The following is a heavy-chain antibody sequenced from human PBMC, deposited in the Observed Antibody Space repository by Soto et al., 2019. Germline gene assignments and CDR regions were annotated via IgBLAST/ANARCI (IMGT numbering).Heavy chain of an antibody. J-gene: IGHJ4*02. D-gene: IGHD3-3*01. CDR1: GFSFSNYA. CDR3: AKADRDFWSGYFRHYFDN. Sequence: EMQLLESGGGLVQPGGSLRLACAASGFSFSNYAMTWVRQAPGKGLEWVAIISGSGFRTYYAGSVKGRITISRDNSKNTLYRQLNSLRAEETAVYYCAKADRDFWSGYFRHYFDNWGQGTLVTVSS. CDR2: ISGSGFRT. V-gene: IGHV3-23*01.